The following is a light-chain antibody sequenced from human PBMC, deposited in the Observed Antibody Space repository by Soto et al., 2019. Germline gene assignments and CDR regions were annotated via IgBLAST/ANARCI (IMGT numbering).Light chain of an antibody. CDR1: SSNIGSNT. Sequence: QSVLTQPPSASGTPGQRVTISCSGSSSNIGSNTVNWYQQLPGTAPKLLIYINDQRPSGVPDRFSGSKSGTSAFPAISGLQSEDEADYYCATWDDSLNGVVFGGGTKLTVL. J-gene: IGLJ2*01. CDR2: IND. CDR3: ATWDDSLNGVV. V-gene: IGLV1-44*01.